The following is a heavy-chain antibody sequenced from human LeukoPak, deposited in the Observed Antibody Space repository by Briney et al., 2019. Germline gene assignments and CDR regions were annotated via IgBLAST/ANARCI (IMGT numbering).Heavy chain of an antibody. CDR1: GFSFNNYA. CDR3: PKGCASTGCYTSEH. J-gene: IGHJ4*02. D-gene: IGHD2-2*02. V-gene: IGHV3-23*01. CDR2: ISGSGDST. Sequence: PGGSLRLSCAASGFSFNNYAMSGVLQAPGRGLEWVSTISGSGDSTYYADSVKGRFTISRDNSKNTLYLQMNSLRPEATAVYYCPKGCASTGCYTSEHWGQGTLVTVSS.